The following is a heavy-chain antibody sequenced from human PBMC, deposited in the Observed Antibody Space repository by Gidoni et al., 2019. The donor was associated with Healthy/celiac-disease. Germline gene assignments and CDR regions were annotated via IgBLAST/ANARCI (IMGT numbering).Heavy chain of an antibody. V-gene: IGHV4-39*02. J-gene: IGHJ4*02. Sequence: NPSLKSRVTISVDTSKNQFSLKLSSVTAADTAVYYCARDGGDYDYVWGSPRLDYWGQGTLVTVSS. D-gene: IGHD3-16*01. CDR3: ARDGGDYDYVWGSPRLDY.